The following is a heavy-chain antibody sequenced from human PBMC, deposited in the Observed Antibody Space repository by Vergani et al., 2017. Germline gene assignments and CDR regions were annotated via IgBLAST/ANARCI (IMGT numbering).Heavy chain of an antibody. CDR3: GRSLAAAGHYYYYYGMDV. CDR2: INPSGGST. CDR1: GYTFTSYY. D-gene: IGHD6-13*01. V-gene: IGHV1-46*01. J-gene: IGHJ6*02. Sequence: QVQLVQSGAEVKKPGASVKVSCKASGYTFTSYYMHWVRQAPGQGLEWMGIINPSGGSTSYAQKFQGRVTMTRDTSTSTVYMELSSLRSEDTAVYYCGRSLAAAGHYYYYYGMDVWGQGTTVTVSS.